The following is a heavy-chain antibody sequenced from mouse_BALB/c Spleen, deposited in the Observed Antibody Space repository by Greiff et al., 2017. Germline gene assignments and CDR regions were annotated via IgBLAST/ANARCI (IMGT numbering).Heavy chain of an antibody. CDR3: AREGGNYAVDY. Sequence: EVQLVESGGGLVKPGGSLKLSCAASGFTFSDYYMYWVRQIPEKRLEWVATISDGSSYNYYPDSVKGRFTISRDNAKNNLYLQMSSLKSEDTAMYYCAREGGNYAVDYWGEGTTDTVSS. CDR1: GFTFSDYY. J-gene: IGHJ4*01. V-gene: IGHV5-4*02. CDR2: ISDGSSYN.